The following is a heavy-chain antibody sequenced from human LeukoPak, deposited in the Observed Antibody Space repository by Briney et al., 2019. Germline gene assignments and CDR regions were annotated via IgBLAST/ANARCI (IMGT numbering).Heavy chain of an antibody. D-gene: IGHD3-10*01. CDR2: INPNSGGT. Sequence: ASVKVSFKASGYTFTGYHMHWVRQAPGQGLEWMGWINPNSGGTNSAQRFQGRVTMTRDTSISTAYMELSRLRSDDTAVYYCATEGNSGSYDYWGQGTLVTVSS. J-gene: IGHJ4*02. CDR3: ATEGNSGSYDY. V-gene: IGHV1-2*02. CDR1: GYTFTGYH.